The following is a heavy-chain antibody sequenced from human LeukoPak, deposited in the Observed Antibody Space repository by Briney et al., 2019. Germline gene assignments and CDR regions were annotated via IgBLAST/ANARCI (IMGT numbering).Heavy chain of an antibody. CDR3: ARDGKRGYSYGYTDY. CDR2: MNSDGSST. J-gene: IGHJ4*02. Sequence: GGSLRLSCAVSGFTFSSYWMHWVRQAPGKGLVGVSRMNSDGSSTNYADSVQCRFTISRDNAKNTLYLQMNGLRAEDTALYYCARDGKRGYSYGYTDYWGQGTLVTVSS. V-gene: IGHV3-74*01. CDR1: GFTFSSYW. D-gene: IGHD5-18*01.